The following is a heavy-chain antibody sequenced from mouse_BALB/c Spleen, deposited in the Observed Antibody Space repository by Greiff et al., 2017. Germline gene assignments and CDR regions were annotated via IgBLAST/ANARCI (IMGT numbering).Heavy chain of an antibody. Sequence: QVQLQQSGAELMKPGASVKISCKATGYTFSSYWIEWVKQRPGHGLEWIGEILPGSGSTNYNEKFKGKATFTADTSSNTAYMQLSSLTSEDSAVYYCARLITTGRYYYAMDYWGQGTSVTVSS. CDR2: ILPGSGST. J-gene: IGHJ4*01. CDR1: GYTFSSYW. D-gene: IGHD2-4*01. V-gene: IGHV1-9*01. CDR3: ARLITTGRYYYAMDY.